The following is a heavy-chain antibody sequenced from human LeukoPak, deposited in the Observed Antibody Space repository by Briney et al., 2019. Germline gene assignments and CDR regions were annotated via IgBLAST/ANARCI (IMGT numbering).Heavy chain of an antibody. J-gene: IGHJ4*02. CDR3: TRSVSGSYPIVH. CDR2: IYSVGST. Sequence: WGSMRLSCAASGFTVRTDYMTWVRQAPGKGLEWVSIIYSVGSTYYADSVRGRFSISRDNSKNTVYLQMNSLRAEDTAVYYCTRSVSGSYPIVHWGQGTLVTVS. CDR1: GFTVRTDY. D-gene: IGHD1-26*01. V-gene: IGHV3-53*01.